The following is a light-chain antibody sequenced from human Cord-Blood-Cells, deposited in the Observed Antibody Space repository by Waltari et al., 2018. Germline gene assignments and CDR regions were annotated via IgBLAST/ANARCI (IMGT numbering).Light chain of an antibody. CDR1: SSDVGGYNY. J-gene: IGLJ3*02. V-gene: IGLV2-14*01. CDR2: DVR. CDR3: SSYTSSSTWV. Sequence: QSALTQPASVSGSPGQSITISCTGTSSDVGGYNYVSWYQQHPGKAPKLMIYDVRERPSVVSNRFSGSKSGNTASLTISGLQAEDEADYYCSSYTSSSTWVFGGGTKLTVL.